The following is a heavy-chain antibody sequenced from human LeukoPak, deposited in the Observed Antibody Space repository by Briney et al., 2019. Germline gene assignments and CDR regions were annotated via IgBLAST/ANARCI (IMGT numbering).Heavy chain of an antibody. D-gene: IGHD3-22*01. CDR3: ARETSGSSDY. CDR1: GFTVSSNY. J-gene: IGHJ4*02. CDR2: IYSGSNT. V-gene: IGHV3-53*01. Sequence: PGGSLRLSCAASGFTVSSNYMSWVRQAPGKGLEWVSVIYSGSNTYYADSVKGRFTISRDNAKNTLYLQLNSLRAEDTALYYCARETSGSSDYWGQGTLVTVSS.